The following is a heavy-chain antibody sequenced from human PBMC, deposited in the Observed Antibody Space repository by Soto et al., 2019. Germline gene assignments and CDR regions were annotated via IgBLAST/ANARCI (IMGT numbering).Heavy chain of an antibody. CDR1: GFTFSNYI. CDR3: ASHAEGYYDSSGSQSDY. Sequence: EVQLVESGGGLVQPGGSLRLSCAASGFTFSNYIMNWVRQAPGKGLEWVSYISSSSSTIYYADSVKGRFTISRDNAKKXXYLQMNSLRDEDTAVYYCASHAEGYYDSSGSQSDYWGQGTLVTVSS. D-gene: IGHD3-22*01. J-gene: IGHJ4*02. CDR2: ISSSSSTI. V-gene: IGHV3-48*02.